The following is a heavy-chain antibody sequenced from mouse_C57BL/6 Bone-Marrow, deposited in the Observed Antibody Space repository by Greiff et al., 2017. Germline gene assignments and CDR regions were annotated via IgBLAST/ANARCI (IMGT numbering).Heavy chain of an antibody. CDR2: IDPSDSYT. Sequence: QVQLQQPGAELVRPGTSVKLSCKASGYTFTSYWMHWVKQRPGQGLEWIGVIDPSDSYTNYNQKFKGKATLTVDTSSSTAYMQLGSLTSEDSAVYYCARGAGSSPYWYFDVWGTGTTVTVSS. J-gene: IGHJ1*03. CDR1: GYTFTSYW. D-gene: IGHD1-1*01. CDR3: ARGAGSSPYWYFDV. V-gene: IGHV1-59*01.